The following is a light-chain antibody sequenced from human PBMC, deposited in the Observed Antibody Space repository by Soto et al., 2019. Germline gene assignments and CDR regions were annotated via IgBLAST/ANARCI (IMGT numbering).Light chain of an antibody. V-gene: IGLV2-11*01. CDR1: SSDVGGSNY. CDR2: DVT. CDR3: CSYAGSSLWV. J-gene: IGLJ3*02. Sequence: QPALTQPRSVSGSPGQAVTISCTGTSSDVGGSNYVSWYQQHPGKAPKLVIYDVTRRPSGVPDRFSGSKSGNTASLTISGLQAEDEADYYCCSYAGSSLWVFGGGTKVTVL.